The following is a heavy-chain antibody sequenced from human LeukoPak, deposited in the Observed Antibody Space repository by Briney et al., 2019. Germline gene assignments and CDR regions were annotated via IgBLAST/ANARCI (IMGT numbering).Heavy chain of an antibody. V-gene: IGHV4-30-4*01. J-gene: IGHJ3*02. CDR1: GGSISSGDYY. Sequence: SETLSLTCTVSGGSISSGDYYWSWIRQPPGKGLEWIGYIYYSGSTYYNPSLKSRVTISVDKSKNQFSLKLSSVTAADTAVYYCVRSGGAYYNGSGSYFGAFDIWGQGTMVTVSS. CDR3: VRSGGAYYNGSGSYFGAFDI. D-gene: IGHD3-10*01. CDR2: IYYSGST.